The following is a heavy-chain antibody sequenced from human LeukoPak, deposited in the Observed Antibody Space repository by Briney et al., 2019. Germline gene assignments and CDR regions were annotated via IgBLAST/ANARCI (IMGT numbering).Heavy chain of an antibody. D-gene: IGHD3-3*01. CDR3: GRGPHRRTYDRDNWFDP. CDR2: INPSGGST. CDR1: GYTFTNYY. V-gene: IGHV1-46*01. Sequence: ASVKVSCKASGYTFTNYYIHCVRQAPGQGLEWMGLINPSGGSTNFAQKFQGRVTMTRDMSTSTVYMELSSLRSEDTAVYYCGRGPHRRTYDRDNWFDPWGQGTLVTVSS. J-gene: IGHJ5*02.